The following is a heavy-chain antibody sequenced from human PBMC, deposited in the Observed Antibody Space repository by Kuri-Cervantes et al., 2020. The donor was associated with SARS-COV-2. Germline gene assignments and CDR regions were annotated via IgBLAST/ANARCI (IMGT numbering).Heavy chain of an antibody. CDR3: ARDRSLITELHDAFDI. CDR2: INPSGGGT. V-gene: IGHV1-2*02. CDR1: GYTFTSYY. J-gene: IGHJ3*02. D-gene: IGHD1-20*01. Sequence: ASVKVSCKASGYTFTSYYMHWVRQAPGQGLEWMGIINPSGGGTNYAQKFQGRVTMTRDTSISTAYMELSRLRSDNTAVYYCARDRSLITELHDAFDIWGQGTMVTVSS.